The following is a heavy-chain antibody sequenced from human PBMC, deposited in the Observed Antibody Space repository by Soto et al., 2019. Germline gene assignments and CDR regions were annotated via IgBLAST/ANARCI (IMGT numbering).Heavy chain of an antibody. CDR2: IVPIFATA. CDR3: AREGFSGSYFAY. J-gene: IGHJ4*02. D-gene: IGHD1-26*01. Sequence: QVQLVQSGAEVKKPGSSMKVSCRASRYTFSDYAISWVRQAPGQGLEWMGGIVPIFATANYAQKFQGRVTITADKSTSTTYMELSSLISEDAAVYFCAREGFSGSYFAYWGQGTLVTVSS. CDR1: RYTFSDYA. V-gene: IGHV1-69*06.